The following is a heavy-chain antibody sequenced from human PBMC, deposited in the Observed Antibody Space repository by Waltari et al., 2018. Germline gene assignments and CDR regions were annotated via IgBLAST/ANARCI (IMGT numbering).Heavy chain of an antibody. V-gene: IGHV1-69*01. Sequence: QVQLVQSGAEVKKPGSSVKVSCKASGGTFSSYAISWVRQAPGQGLEWMGGIIPSFGKANDAQKFKGKVTITADESTSTAYMGLSSLRSEDTAVYYCARGRGQYQLRTYYFDYWGQGTLVTVSS. CDR1: GGTFSSYA. D-gene: IGHD2-2*01. CDR2: IIPSFGKA. J-gene: IGHJ4*02. CDR3: ARGRGQYQLRTYYFDY.